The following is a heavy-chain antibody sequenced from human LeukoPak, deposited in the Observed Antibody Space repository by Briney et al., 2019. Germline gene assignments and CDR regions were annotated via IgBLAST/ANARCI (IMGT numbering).Heavy chain of an antibody. J-gene: IGHJ6*02. V-gene: IGHV1-69*13. CDR3: ASLPRGYSSSWPYYYYYGMDV. Sequence: SVKVSCKASGGTFSSYAISWVRQAPGQGLEWMGGIIPIFGTANYAQKFQGRVTITADEPTSTAYMELSSLRSEDTAVYYCASLPRGYSSSWPYYYYYGMDVWGQGTTVTVSS. CDR2: IIPIFGTA. D-gene: IGHD6-13*01. CDR1: GGTFSSYA.